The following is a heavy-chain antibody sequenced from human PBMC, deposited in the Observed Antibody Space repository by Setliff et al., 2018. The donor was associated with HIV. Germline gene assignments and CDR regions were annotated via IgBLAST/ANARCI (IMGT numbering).Heavy chain of an antibody. D-gene: IGHD2-21*02. CDR3: ASRGIVVVTMSMPDEFFVH. Sequence: SETLSLTCSVSGGSINSDNYYWGWIRQAPGKGLEWIGSIYYSGTTYYNPSLRGRFTISVDRSRNQFSLTLNSVTAADTATSYCASRGIVVVTMSMPDEFFVHWGHGTLVTVSS. J-gene: IGHJ1*01. CDR2: IYYSGTT. CDR1: GGSINSDNYY. V-gene: IGHV4-39*01.